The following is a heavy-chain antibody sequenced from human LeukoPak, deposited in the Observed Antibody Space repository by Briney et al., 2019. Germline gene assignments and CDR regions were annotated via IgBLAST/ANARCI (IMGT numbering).Heavy chain of an antibody. V-gene: IGHV4-59*01. CDR2: IYYSGST. J-gene: IGHJ4*02. CDR3: ARSGFGESIDY. CDR1: GGSISSYY. Sequence: SETLSLTCTVSGGSISSYYWSWIQQPPGKGLEWIGYIYYSGSTNYNPSLKSRVTISVDTSKNQFSLKLSSVTAADTAVYYCARSGFGESIDYWGQGTLVTVSS. D-gene: IGHD3-10*01.